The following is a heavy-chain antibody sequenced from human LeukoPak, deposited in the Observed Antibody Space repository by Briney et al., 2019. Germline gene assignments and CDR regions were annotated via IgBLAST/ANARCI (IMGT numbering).Heavy chain of an antibody. CDR3: AKGRYSYGPDTFDY. D-gene: IGHD5-18*01. Sequence: PGGSLRLSCAASGFTFSSYGMHWVRQAPGKGLEWVAVISYDGSNKYYADSVKGRFTISRDNSKNTLYLQMNSLRAEDTAVYCCAKGRYSYGPDTFDYWGQGTLVTVSS. J-gene: IGHJ4*02. CDR1: GFTFSSYG. CDR2: ISYDGSNK. V-gene: IGHV3-30*18.